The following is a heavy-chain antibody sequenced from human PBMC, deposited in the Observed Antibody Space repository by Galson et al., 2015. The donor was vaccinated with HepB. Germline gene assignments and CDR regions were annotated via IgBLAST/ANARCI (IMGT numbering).Heavy chain of an antibody. CDR2: ISSNGVST. D-gene: IGHD2/OR15-2a*01. J-gene: IGHJ4*02. CDR1: GFSFSSYA. V-gene: IGHV3-64D*06. CDR3: ALSDY. Sequence: SLRLSCAASGFSFSSYAMHWVRQAPGKGLEYVSAISSNGVSTFYADSVKGRFIISRDNSKNTLYLQMSSLGAEDTAVYYCALSDYWGQGTLVTVSS.